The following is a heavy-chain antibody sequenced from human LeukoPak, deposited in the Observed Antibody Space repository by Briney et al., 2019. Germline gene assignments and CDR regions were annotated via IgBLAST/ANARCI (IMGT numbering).Heavy chain of an antibody. CDR3: ATDKGSMIVVRATNWFFDL. CDR2: INQDGSEI. CDR1: GFTFSNYW. J-gene: IGHJ2*01. D-gene: IGHD2-2*01. V-gene: IGHV3-7*01. Sequence: GGSLRLSCAASGFTFSNYWMSWVRQAPGKGLEWLANINQDGSEIYYVDSVKGRFTISRDNGKNSLYLQINSLRADDTAVYYCATDKGSMIVVRATNWFFDLWGRGTMVTVSS.